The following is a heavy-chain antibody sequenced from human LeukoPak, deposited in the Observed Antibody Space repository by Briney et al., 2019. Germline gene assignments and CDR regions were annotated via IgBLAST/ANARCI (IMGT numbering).Heavy chain of an antibody. V-gene: IGHV4-39*07. Sequence: PSETLSLTCTVSGGSISSYYWGWIRQPPGKGLEWIGSIYYSGSTYYNPSLKSRVTISVDTSKNQFSLKLSSVTAADTAVYYCARDLLAAAGIDQGAFDYWGQGTLVTVSS. CDR1: GGSISSYY. CDR3: ARDLLAAAGIDQGAFDY. J-gene: IGHJ4*02. CDR2: IYYSGST. D-gene: IGHD6-13*01.